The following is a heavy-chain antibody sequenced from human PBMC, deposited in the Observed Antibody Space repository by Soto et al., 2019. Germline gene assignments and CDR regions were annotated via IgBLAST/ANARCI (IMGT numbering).Heavy chain of an antibody. CDR2: IKGDESST. CDR1: GFTFSSYW. CDR3: VRERRLDFDY. J-gene: IGHJ4*02. Sequence: GGSLRLSCAASGFTFSSYWMHWVRQAPGKGLVWVSRIKGDESSTSYADSVKGRFTISRDNAKNTLYLQMNSLRVEDTAVYYCVRERRLDFDYWGQGTLVTVSS. V-gene: IGHV3-74*01.